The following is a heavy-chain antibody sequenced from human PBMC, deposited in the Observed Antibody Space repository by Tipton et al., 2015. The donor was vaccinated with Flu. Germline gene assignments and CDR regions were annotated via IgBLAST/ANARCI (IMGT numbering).Heavy chain of an antibody. V-gene: IGHV3-7*01. CDR2: IKQDGSEK. Sequence: SLRLSCAASGFTFSNFWMTWVRQAPGKGLEWVANIKQDGSEKYYVDSVKGRFTISRDNAKNSVYLQINSLRAEDTAVYYCVRGIYSSEGRWGQGTLVTVSS. J-gene: IGHJ4*02. D-gene: IGHD6-25*01. CDR3: VRGIYSSEGR. CDR1: GFTFSNFW.